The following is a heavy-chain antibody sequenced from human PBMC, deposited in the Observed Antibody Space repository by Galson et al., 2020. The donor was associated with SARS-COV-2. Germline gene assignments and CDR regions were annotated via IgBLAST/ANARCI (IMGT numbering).Heavy chain of an antibody. CDR1: GGSFSDYY. V-gene: IGHV4-34*01. CDR3: ARGIRFVVPHIVVVVAVPYYSFGMDV. CDR2: ITHSGNT. J-gene: IGHJ6*02. D-gene: IGHD2-15*01. Sequence: SQTISLTCAVYGGSFSDYYWRWIRQSPGKGLEWIGEITHSGNTNYNPSLKSRVTISVDTSKNQFSLKLSSMTAADPAVYYCARGIRFVVPHIVVVVAVPYYSFGMDVWGQGTTVTVSS.